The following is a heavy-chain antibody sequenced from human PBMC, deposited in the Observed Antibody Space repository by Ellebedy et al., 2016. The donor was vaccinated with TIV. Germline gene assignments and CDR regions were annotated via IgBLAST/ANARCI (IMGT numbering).Heavy chain of an antibody. CDR2: IYTSGST. V-gene: IGHV4-61*02. CDR1: GGSISSGSYY. CDR3: ASKSSIAARRDDAFDI. Sequence: SETLSLXCTVSGGSISSGSYYWSWIRQPAGKGLEWIGRIYTSGSTNYNPSLKSRVTMSVDTSKNQFSLKLSSVTAADTAVYYCASKSSIAARRDDAFDIWGQGTMVTVSS. J-gene: IGHJ3*02. D-gene: IGHD6-6*01.